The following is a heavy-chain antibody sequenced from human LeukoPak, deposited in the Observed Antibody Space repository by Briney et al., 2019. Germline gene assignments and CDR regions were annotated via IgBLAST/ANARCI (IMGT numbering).Heavy chain of an antibody. CDR2: ISYDGSNK. J-gene: IGHJ6*02. CDR3: AKDHYDILTGFKYYGMDV. V-gene: IGHV3-30*18. CDR1: GFTFSSYG. D-gene: IGHD3-9*01. Sequence: GGSLRLSCAASGFTFSSYGMHWVRQAPGKGLEWVAVISYDGSNKYYADSVKGRFTISRDNSKNTLYLQMNSLRAEDTAVYYCAKDHYDILTGFKYYGMDVWGQGTTVTVSS.